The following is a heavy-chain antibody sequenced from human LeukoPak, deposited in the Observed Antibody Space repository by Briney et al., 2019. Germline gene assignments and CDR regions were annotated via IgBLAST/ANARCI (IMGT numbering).Heavy chain of an antibody. Sequence: SETLSLTCAVYGGSFNNYYWSCIRQTPGKGLEWIGEIDHSGKTNYNPSLKSRVTISLDTSKNQFSLKLSSVTAADTAVYYCASPVLLWFGEPPLVAFDIWGQGTMVTVSS. D-gene: IGHD3-10*01. V-gene: IGHV4-34*01. CDR1: GGSFNNYY. J-gene: IGHJ3*02. CDR3: ASPVLLWFGEPPLVAFDI. CDR2: IDHSGKT.